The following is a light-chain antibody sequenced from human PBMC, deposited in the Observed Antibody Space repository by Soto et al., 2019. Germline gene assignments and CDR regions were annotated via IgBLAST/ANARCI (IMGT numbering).Light chain of an antibody. CDR3: QHYGSAPPYT. V-gene: IGKV3-20*01. CDR2: AAS. CDR1: QNVINNH. J-gene: IGKJ2*01. Sequence: ETVLTQSPGTLSLSPGERATLSCRAIQNVINNHLAWYQQKPGQAPRLVIYAASRRAAGIPDRFSGSGSGTEFILTISRLVPEDFALFYCQHYGSAPPYTFGQGTKVEIK.